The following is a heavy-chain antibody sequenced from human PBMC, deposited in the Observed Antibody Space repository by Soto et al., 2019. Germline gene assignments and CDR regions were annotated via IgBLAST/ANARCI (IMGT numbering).Heavy chain of an antibody. J-gene: IGHJ2*01. CDR1: GGSVSSGDYY. V-gene: IGHV4-30-4*01. CDR2: IYYSGST. Sequence: SETLSLTCTVSGGSVSSGDYYWSWIRQPPGKGLEWIGYIYYSGSTYYNPSLKSRVTISADTSKNQFSLQLNSVTAADTAVYYCVRDGRNGFRYFDLCGRGTLVTVSS. CDR3: VRDGRNGFRYFDL.